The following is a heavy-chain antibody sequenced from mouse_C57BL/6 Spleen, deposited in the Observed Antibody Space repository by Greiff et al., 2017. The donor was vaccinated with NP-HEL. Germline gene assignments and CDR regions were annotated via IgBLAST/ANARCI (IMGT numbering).Heavy chain of an antibody. J-gene: IGHJ4*01. D-gene: IGHD4-1*01. CDR1: GFTFSDYG. CDR2: ISSGSSTI. CDR3: ARDWEDAMDY. V-gene: IGHV5-17*01. Sequence: EVKLVESGGGLVKPGGSLKLSCAASGFTFSDYGMHWVRQAPEKGLEWVAYISSGSSTIYYADTVKGRFTISRDNAKNTLCLQMTSLRSEDTAMYYCARDWEDAMDYWGQGTSVTVSS.